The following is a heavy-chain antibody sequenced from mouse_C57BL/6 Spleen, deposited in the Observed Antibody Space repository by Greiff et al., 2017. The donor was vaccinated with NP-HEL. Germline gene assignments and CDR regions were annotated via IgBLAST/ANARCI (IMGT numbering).Heavy chain of an antibody. CDR3: ASGVYGNYVGFAY. CDR1: GYTFTSYW. CDR2: IDPSDSET. J-gene: IGHJ3*01. Sequence: QVQLQQPGAELVRPGSSVKLSCKASGYTFTSYWMHWVKQRPIQGLEWIGNIDPSDSETHYNQKFKDKATLTVDKSSSTAYMQLSSLTSEDSAVYYCASGVYGNYVGFAYWGQGTLVTVSA. D-gene: IGHD2-1*01. V-gene: IGHV1-52*01.